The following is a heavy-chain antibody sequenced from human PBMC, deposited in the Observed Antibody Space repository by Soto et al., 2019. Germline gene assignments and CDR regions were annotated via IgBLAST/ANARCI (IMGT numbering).Heavy chain of an antibody. J-gene: IGHJ6*02. D-gene: IGHD5-12*01. Sequence: GGSLRLSCAASGFTFSSYSMNWVRQAPGKXLEWVSSISSSSYIYYADSVKGRFTISRDNAKNSLYLQMNSLRAEDTAVYYCASSVEMATIGDYYYGMDVWGQGTTVTVSS. CDR1: GFTFSSYS. CDR3: ASSVEMATIGDYYYGMDV. V-gene: IGHV3-21*01. CDR2: ISSSSYI.